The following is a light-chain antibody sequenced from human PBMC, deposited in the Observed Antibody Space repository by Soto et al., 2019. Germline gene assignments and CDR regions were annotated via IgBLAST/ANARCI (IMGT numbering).Light chain of an antibody. J-gene: IGKJ4*01. V-gene: IGKV3-20*01. CDR2: GAY. CDR1: QTVSRNF. Sequence: EIVLTQSPGTLSLSPGERATLSCRASQTVSRNFLAWYQEKPGQAPRLLIYGAYSRTTGIPDRFSGSGSGTDFTLTISRLESEDFAVYYCRQYGRSLGFDFGGGTKVDIK. CDR3: RQYGRSLGFD.